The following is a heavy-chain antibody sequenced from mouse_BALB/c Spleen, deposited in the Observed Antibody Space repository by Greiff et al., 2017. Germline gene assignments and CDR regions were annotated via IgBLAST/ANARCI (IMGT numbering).Heavy chain of an antibody. CDR2: IYPGSGST. CDR3: TRYLYRYDRGDAMDY. Sequence: LQQPGSELVRPGASVKLSCKASGYTFTSYWMHWVKQRPGQGLEWIGNIYPGSGSTNYDEKFKSKATLTVDTSSSTAYMQLSSLTSEDSAVYYCTRYLYRYDRGDAMDYWCQGTSVTVSS. V-gene: IGHV1S22*01. J-gene: IGHJ4*01. CDR1: GYTFTSYW. D-gene: IGHD2-14*01.